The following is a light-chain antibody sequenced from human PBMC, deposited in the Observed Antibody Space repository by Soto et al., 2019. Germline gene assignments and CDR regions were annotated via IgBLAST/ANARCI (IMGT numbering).Light chain of an antibody. Sequence: QSALTQPASVSGSPGQSITISCTGTSSDVGSYNLVSWYQQHPGKAPKLMIYEGSKRPSGVSNRFSGSKSGNTASLTISGLQAEDEADYYFCSYAGTSGVFGTGTKLTVL. CDR1: SSDVGSYNL. CDR3: CSYAGTSGV. J-gene: IGLJ1*01. V-gene: IGLV2-23*01. CDR2: EGS.